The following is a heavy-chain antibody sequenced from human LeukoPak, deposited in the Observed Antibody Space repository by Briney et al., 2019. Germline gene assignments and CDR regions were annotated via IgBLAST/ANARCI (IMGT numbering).Heavy chain of an antibody. CDR1: GFTFSSYA. J-gene: IGHJ4*02. CDR3: AKDLRDIVVLATAPKVY. CDR2: ISGRGDST. V-gene: IGHV3-23*01. Sequence: PGGSLRLSCAASGFTFSSYAMTWVRQAPGKGLEWVSHISGRGDSTYSADSVKGRFTISRDNSKNTLYLQMHSLRAEDTAVYYCAKDLRDIVVLATAPKVYWGQGTLVTVSS. D-gene: IGHD2-2*01.